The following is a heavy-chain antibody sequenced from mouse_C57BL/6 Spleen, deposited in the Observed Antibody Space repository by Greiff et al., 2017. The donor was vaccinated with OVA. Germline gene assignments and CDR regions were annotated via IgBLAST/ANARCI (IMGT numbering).Heavy chain of an antibody. J-gene: IGHJ4*01. V-gene: IGHV1-80*01. CDR3: AQTYYYGSSLYYAMDY. D-gene: IGHD1-1*01. Sequence: QVQLKESGAELVKPGASVKISCKASGYAFSSYWMNWVKQRPGKGLEWIGQIYPGDGDTNYNGKFKGKATLTADKSSSTAYMQLSSLTSEDSAVYFCAQTYYYGSSLYYAMDYWGQGTSVTVSS. CDR2: IYPGDGDT. CDR1: GYAFSSYW.